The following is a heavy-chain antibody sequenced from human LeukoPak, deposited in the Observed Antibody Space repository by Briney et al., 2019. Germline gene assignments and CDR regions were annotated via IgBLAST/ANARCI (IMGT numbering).Heavy chain of an antibody. Sequence: PSETLSLTCTVSGGSIRNHYWTWIRQPPGKGLECLGYIYDSGRYNYNPSLQSRLIISLDTSKNQFSLRLSSVTAADTAVYYCARSSGWTHFDYWGQGTLVTVSS. J-gene: IGHJ4*02. CDR1: GGSIRNHY. D-gene: IGHD6-19*01. CDR3: ARSSGWTHFDY. CDR2: IYDSGRY. V-gene: IGHV4-59*11.